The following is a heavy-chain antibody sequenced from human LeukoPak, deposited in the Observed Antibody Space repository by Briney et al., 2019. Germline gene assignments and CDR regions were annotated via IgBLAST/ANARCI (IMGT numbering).Heavy chain of an antibody. D-gene: IGHD6-6*01. CDR1: GFTFSSYW. CDR3: ARDPAYSSSVFDY. CDR2: IKQDGSEK. Sequence: GGSLRLSCAASGFTFSSYWMSWVRQAPGKGLEWVANIKQDGSEKYYVDSVKGRFTISGDNAKNSLYLQMNSLRAEDTAVYYCARDPAYSSSVFDYWGQGTLVTVSS. J-gene: IGHJ4*02. V-gene: IGHV3-7*01.